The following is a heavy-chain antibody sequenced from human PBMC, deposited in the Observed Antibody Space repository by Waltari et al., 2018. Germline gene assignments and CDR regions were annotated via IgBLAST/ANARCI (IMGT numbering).Heavy chain of an antibody. D-gene: IGHD2-21*01. CDR3: ARLPIPSYYYGMDV. J-gene: IGHJ6*02. CDR1: VDSINNYY. V-gene: IGHV4-4*09. CDR2: VSSSGGT. Sequence: QVQLQESGPGLVKPSETLSLTCTVSVDSINNYYWSWILQPPGKGLDYIGYVSSSGGTNSNPSLKSRVTISLDTSKNQFSLKLSSVTAADTAVYYCARLPIPSYYYGMDVWGQGTTVTVSS.